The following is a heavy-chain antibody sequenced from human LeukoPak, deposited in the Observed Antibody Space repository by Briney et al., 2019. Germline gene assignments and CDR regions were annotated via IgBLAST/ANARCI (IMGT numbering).Heavy chain of an antibody. V-gene: IGHV3-66*01. CDR3: ARGSSSWYVPPARRAPFDY. CDR1: GFTVSSNY. D-gene: IGHD6-13*01. CDR2: IYSGGIYNDGTT. Sequence: PGGSLRLSCAASGFTVSSNYMSWVRQAPGKGLEWVSVIYSGGIYNDGTTNYGDSVKGRFTISRDNSKNTLYLQMNSLRAEDTAVYYCARGSSSWYVPPARRAPFDYWGQGTLVTVSS. J-gene: IGHJ4*02.